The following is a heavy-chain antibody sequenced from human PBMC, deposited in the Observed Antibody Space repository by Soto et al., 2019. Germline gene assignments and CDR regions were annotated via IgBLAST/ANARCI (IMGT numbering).Heavy chain of an antibody. CDR3: ARGTLSGGT. Sequence: SVEVSCKXSGGTFSTYAINWVRQAPGQGLEWMGGIIPIFGTGNFAQKFQGRVTITADESTSTVYMELSSLRVEDTAVYYCARGTLSGGTWGQGTLVTVSS. V-gene: IGHV1-69*13. CDR2: IIPIFGTG. J-gene: IGHJ5*02. CDR1: GGTFSTYA. D-gene: IGHD3-10*01.